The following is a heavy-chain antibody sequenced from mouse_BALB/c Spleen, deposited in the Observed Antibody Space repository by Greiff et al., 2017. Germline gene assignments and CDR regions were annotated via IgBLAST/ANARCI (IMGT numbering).Heavy chain of an antibody. CDR2: ISYSGST. CDR1: GYSITSDYA. J-gene: IGHJ3*01. CDR3: AIYYSSAWFAY. D-gene: IGHD2-12*01. V-gene: IGHV3-2*02. Sequence: EVKLVESGPGLVKPSQSLSLTCTVTGYSITSDYAWNWIRQFPGNKLEWMGYISYSGSTSYNPSLKSRISITRDTSKNQFFLQLNSVTTEDTATYYCAIYYSSAWFAYWGQGTLVTVSA.